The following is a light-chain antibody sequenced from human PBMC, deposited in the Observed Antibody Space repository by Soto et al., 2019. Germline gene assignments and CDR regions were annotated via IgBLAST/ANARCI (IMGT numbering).Light chain of an antibody. Sequence: DIQMTQSPSTLSASVGDRVTITCRASQSINSWLAWYQQKPGKAPKLLIYDASTLESGVPSRFSGSVSGTEFTLTISSLQPDDFATYYCQQYKSRRTFGQGTKVDI. J-gene: IGKJ1*01. CDR3: QQYKSRRT. CDR1: QSINSW. CDR2: DAS. V-gene: IGKV1-5*01.